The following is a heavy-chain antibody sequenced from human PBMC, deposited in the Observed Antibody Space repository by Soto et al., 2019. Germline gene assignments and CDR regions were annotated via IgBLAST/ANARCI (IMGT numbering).Heavy chain of an antibody. CDR1: GGSISSSSYY. J-gene: IGHJ4*02. CDR3: ARLGRNGEYERFIDY. Sequence: TLSLTCTVSGGSISSSSYYWGWIRQPPGKGLEWIGSIYYSGSTYYDPSLKSRVTISVDTSKNQFSLKLSSVTAADTAVYYCARLGRNGEYERFIDYWGQGTLVTVSS. D-gene: IGHD4-17*01. CDR2: IYYSGST. V-gene: IGHV4-39*01.